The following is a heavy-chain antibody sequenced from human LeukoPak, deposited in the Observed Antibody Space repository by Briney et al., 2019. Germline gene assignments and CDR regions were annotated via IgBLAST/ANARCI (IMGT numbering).Heavy chain of an antibody. D-gene: IGHD3-22*01. CDR3: ARYYDSTGSFDY. J-gene: IGHJ4*02. V-gene: IGHV4-61*01. CDR2: IYYVGST. Sequence: SETLSLTCTVSGDSVSRSSYYWTWIRQPPGKGLEWIGYIYYVGSTNYNPSLRSRLTMSVDTSKNQFSLRLSSVIAADTAVYYCARYYDSTGSFDYWGQGTLVTVSS. CDR1: GDSVSRSSYY.